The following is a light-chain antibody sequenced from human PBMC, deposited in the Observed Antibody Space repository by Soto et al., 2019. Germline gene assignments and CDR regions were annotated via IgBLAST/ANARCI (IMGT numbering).Light chain of an antibody. CDR2: DAS. Sequence: EIVLTQSPATLSLSPGERATLSCRASQSVSSYLAWYQQKPGHAPRLLIYDASTRATGIPARFSGSGSGTDFTLTISSLEPEDFAVYYCQQRSNWPPYTFGQGTKLEIK. CDR1: QSVSSY. V-gene: IGKV3-11*01. J-gene: IGKJ2*01. CDR3: QQRSNWPPYT.